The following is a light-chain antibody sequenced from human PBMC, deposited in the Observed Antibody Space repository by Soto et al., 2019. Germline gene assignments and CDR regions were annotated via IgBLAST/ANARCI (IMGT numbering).Light chain of an antibody. CDR1: QSVLYSSNNKDY. V-gene: IGKV4-1*01. J-gene: IGKJ2*01. CDR3: QQYYSSPYS. Sequence: DIVMTQSPDSLAVSLGERATINCKSSQSVLYSSNNKDYLAWYQHKPGQPPKLLIYWASTRESGVPDRFSGSGSGTDFTLTISSLQAEYVAVYYCQQYYSSPYSFGQGTKLEIK. CDR2: WAS.